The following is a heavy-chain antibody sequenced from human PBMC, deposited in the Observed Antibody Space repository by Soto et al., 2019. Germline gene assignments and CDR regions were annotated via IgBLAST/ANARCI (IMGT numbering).Heavy chain of an antibody. V-gene: IGHV3-43*01. CDR2: ISWDGGST. D-gene: IGHD5-18*01. CDR1: GFTFDDYT. CDR3: AKDIKLTAMAPYYYYYGMDV. J-gene: IGHJ6*02. Sequence: GGSLRLSCAASGFTFDDYTMHWVRQAPGKGLEWVSLISWDGGSTYYADSVKGRFTISRDNSKNSLYLQMNSLRTEDTASYYCAKDIKLTAMAPYYYYYGMDVWGQGTTVTVS.